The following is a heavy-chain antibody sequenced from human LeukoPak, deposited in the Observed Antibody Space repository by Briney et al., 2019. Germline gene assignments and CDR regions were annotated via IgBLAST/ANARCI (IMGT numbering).Heavy chain of an antibody. Sequence: GGSLRLSCAASGFTFSSYAMPWVRQAPGKGLEWVAVISYDGSNKYYADSVKGRFTISRDNSKNTLYLQMNSLRAEDTAVYYCARSEGIAVAAVDYWGQGTLVTVSS. CDR1: GFTFSSYA. J-gene: IGHJ4*02. D-gene: IGHD6-19*01. CDR2: ISYDGSNK. CDR3: ARSEGIAVAAVDY. V-gene: IGHV3-30-3*01.